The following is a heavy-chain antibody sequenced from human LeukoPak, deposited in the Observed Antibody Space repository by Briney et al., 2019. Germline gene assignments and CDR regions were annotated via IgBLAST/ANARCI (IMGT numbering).Heavy chain of an antibody. CDR2: IVVGSGNT. CDR3: AADLRAAAGTQYYYYYMDV. Sequence: ASLKVSSKASGFTFTSSAMQWVRQSRGQRLEWIGWIVVGSGNTNYAQKFQERVTITRDMSTSTDYMGLSRLRSEDTAVYYCAADLRAAAGTQYYYYYMDVWGKGTTVTVSS. CDR1: GFTFTSSA. D-gene: IGHD6-13*01. J-gene: IGHJ6*03. V-gene: IGHV1-58*02.